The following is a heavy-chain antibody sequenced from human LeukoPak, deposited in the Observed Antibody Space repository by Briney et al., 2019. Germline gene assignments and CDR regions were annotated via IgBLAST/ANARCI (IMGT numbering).Heavy chain of an antibody. Sequence: PGRSLRLSCAASGFNFDDYAMHWVRHPPGKGLEWVSGISWNSANIGYADSVKGRFTISRDNAKNSLYLQMNSLRDEDSAFYYCATVAGSSLSRNYFDPWGQGTLVTVSS. CDR3: ATVAGSSLSRNYFDP. J-gene: IGHJ5*02. CDR1: GFNFDDYA. CDR2: ISWNSANI. D-gene: IGHD6-6*01. V-gene: IGHV3-9*01.